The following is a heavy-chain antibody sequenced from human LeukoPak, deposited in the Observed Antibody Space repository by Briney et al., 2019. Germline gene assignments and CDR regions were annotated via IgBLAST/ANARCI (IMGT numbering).Heavy chain of an antibody. Sequence: GGSLRLSCAASRFTFSDYEMNWLRQAPGKGLEWVSYISGSGTTMYYADSVRGRFTISRDNAENSLYLQTNRLRAEDTAIYYCARGLRKGRYFDYWGQGTLVTVSS. CDR1: RFTFSDYE. J-gene: IGHJ4*02. CDR2: ISGSGTTM. CDR3: ARGLRKGRYFDY. D-gene: IGHD3-16*01. V-gene: IGHV3-48*03.